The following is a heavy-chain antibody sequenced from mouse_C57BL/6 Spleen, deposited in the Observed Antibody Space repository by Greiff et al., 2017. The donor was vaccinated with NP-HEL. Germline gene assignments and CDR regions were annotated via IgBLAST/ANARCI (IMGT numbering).Heavy chain of an antibody. V-gene: IGHV5-6*01. J-gene: IGHJ3*01. Sequence: EVMLVESGGDLVKPGGSLKLSCAASGFTFSSYGMSWVRQTPDKRLEWVAIISSGGSYTYYPDSVKGRFTISRDNAKNTLYLQMSSLKSEDTAMYYCARRDDGFAYWGQGTLVTVSA. D-gene: IGHD2-3*01. CDR1: GFTFSSYG. CDR3: ARRDDGFAY. CDR2: ISSGGSYT.